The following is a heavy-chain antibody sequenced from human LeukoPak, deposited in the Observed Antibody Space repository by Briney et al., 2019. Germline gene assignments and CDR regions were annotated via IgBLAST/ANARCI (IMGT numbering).Heavy chain of an antibody. CDR3: TTVPSRYIGYVRVGN. Sequence: GGSLRLSCAASDFTSSNAWMSGVRQAPGKGLEWGGLIKSKTDGGTTDNAAGVKARSTITREDSKNTLYLQMYSIKPEDTGVYYCTTVPSRYIGYVRVGNCGQRSLVTVSS. D-gene: IGHD5-12*01. CDR2: IKSKTDGGTT. CDR1: DFTSSNAW. V-gene: IGHV3-15*01. J-gene: IGHJ4*02.